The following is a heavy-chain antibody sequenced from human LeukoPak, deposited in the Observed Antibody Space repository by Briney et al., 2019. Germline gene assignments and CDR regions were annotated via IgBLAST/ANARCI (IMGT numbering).Heavy chain of an antibody. V-gene: IGHV3-30-3*01. CDR1: GFTFSSYA. CDR2: ISYDGSNK. D-gene: IGHD2-2*01. CDR3: AKVRSGRVVVPAATSYYYYYGMDV. Sequence: GGSLRLSCAASGFTFSSYAMHWVRQAPGKGLEWVAVISYDGSNKYYADSVKGRFTISRDNSKNTLYLQMNSLRAEDTAVYYCAKVRSGRVVVPAATSYYYYYGMDVWGQGTTVTVSS. J-gene: IGHJ6*02.